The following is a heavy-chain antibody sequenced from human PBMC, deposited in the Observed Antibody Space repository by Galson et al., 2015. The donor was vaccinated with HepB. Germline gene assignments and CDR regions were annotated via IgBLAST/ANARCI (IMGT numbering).Heavy chain of an antibody. J-gene: IGHJ4*02. D-gene: IGHD4-17*01. CDR3: ARGGVYGDYVPVDY. CDR2: ISYSSSYK. Sequence: SLRLSCAASGFTFSTYSMNWVRQAPGKGLEWVSSISYSSSYKDYADSLKGRFTISRDNAKNSLYLQMNSLRAKDTAVYYCARGGVYGDYVPVDYWGQGTLVTVSS. CDR1: GFTFSTYS. V-gene: IGHV3-21*01.